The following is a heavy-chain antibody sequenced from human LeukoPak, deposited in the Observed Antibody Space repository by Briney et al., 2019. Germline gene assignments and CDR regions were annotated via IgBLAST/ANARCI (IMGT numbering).Heavy chain of an antibody. V-gene: IGHV1-69*04. CDR1: GGTFSSYT. J-gene: IGHJ3*02. Sequence: SVKVSCKASGGTFSSYTISWVRQAPGQGLEWMGRIIPILGIANYAQKFQGRVTITADKSTSTAYMELSSLRSEDTAVYYCARDGRQPKTIVDIWGQGAMVTVSS. CDR2: IIPILGIA. D-gene: IGHD6-13*01. CDR3: ARDGRQPKTIVDI.